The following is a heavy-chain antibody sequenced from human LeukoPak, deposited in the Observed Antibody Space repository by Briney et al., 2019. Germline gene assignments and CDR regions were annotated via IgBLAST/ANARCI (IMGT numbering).Heavy chain of an antibody. CDR2: INPNSGGT. CDR3: ARDKTASGWRVYYYYYYMDV. CDR1: GYTFTGCY. Sequence: GASVKVSCKASGYTFTGCYMHWVRQAPGQGLEWMGWINPNSGGTNYAQKFQGRVTMTRDTSISTAYMELNRLRSDDTAVYYCARDKTASGWRVYYYYYYMDVWGKGTTVTVSS. D-gene: IGHD1-1*01. J-gene: IGHJ6*03. V-gene: IGHV1-2*02.